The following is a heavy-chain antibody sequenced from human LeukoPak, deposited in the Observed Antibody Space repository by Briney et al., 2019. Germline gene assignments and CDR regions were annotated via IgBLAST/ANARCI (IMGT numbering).Heavy chain of an antibody. CDR2: ISAYNGNT. J-gene: IGHJ6*02. CDR1: GYTFTSYG. Sequence: ASVKVSCKASGYTFTSYGISWVRQAPGQGLEWMGWISAYNGNTNHAQKLQGRVTMTTDTSTSTAYMELRSLRSGDTAVYYCARGCSSTSCVYGMDVWGQGTTVTVSS. CDR3: ARGCSSTSCVYGMDV. D-gene: IGHD2-2*01. V-gene: IGHV1-18*01.